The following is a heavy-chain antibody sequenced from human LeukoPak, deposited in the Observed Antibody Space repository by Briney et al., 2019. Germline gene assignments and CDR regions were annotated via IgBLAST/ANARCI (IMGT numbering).Heavy chain of an antibody. CDR2: IYHSGGT. CDR3: ARGPLYYYDSSGYYSD. J-gene: IGHJ4*02. D-gene: IGHD3-22*01. CDR1: GDVISSGYY. Sequence: SETLSLTCTVSGDVISSGYYWSWIRQPPGKGLEWIGYIYHSGGTYYNPSLKSRVSISVDKSNNQFSLKVNSVTAADTAVYYCARGPLYYYDSSGYYSDWGQGTLVTVSS. V-gene: IGHV4-38-2*02.